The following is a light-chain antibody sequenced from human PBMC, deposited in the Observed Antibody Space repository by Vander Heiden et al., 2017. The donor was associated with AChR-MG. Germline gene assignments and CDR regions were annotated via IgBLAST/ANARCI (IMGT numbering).Light chain of an antibody. CDR3: AAWDDSLSGLNWV. Sequence: QSVPTQQPSVSGTPGQRVTISCSGRSLHIGSNDVGWYQQVPVAAPKVLIYNNDQRPSGVPDRFSASKSGTTASLAISGLRSEDESDYYCAAWDDSLSGLNWVFGVGTKLTVL. V-gene: IGLV1-47*02. CDR2: NND. J-gene: IGLJ3*02. CDR1: SLHIGSND.